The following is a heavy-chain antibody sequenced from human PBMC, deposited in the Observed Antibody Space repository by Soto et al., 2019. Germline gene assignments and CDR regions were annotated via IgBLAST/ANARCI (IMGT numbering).Heavy chain of an antibody. J-gene: IGHJ4*02. CDR2: IKSDGTVT. CDR3: ARETYDFWSGYYLDY. CDR1: GITFSTYR. Sequence: GGSLRLSCVVSGITFSTYRMHWVRQAPGKGLVWVSHIKSDGTVTHYTDSVRGRFIISRDNAKNTLFLQMNSLRAEDTAVYYCARETYDFWSGYYLDYWGQGTLVTVSS. D-gene: IGHD3-3*01. V-gene: IGHV3-74*01.